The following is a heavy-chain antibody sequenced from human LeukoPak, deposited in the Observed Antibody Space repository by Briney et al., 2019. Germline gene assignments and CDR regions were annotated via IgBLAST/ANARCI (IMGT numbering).Heavy chain of an antibody. D-gene: IGHD3-10*01. CDR2: IRYDGSNK. V-gene: IGHV3-30*02. Sequence: PGGSLRLSCAASGYTFTDYAMSWVRQAPGKGLEWVAFIRYDGSNKYYADSVKGRFTISRDNSKNTLYLQMNSLRAEDTAVYYCAKEGSGPRDYYYYYMDVWGKGTTVTVSS. CDR3: AKEGSGPRDYYYYYMDV. J-gene: IGHJ6*03. CDR1: GYTFTDYA.